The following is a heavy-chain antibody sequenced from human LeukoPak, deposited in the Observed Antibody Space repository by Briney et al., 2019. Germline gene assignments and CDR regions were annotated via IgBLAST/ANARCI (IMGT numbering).Heavy chain of an antibody. Sequence: GGSLRLSCAVSGFTFDDYAMHWVRQAPGKGLEWVANIKQDGSEKYYVDSVKGRFTISRDNAKNSLYLQMNSLRAEDTAVYYCARDDSSGYYQGPLDYWGQGTLVTVSS. CDR2: IKQDGSEK. CDR1: GFTFDDYA. D-gene: IGHD3-22*01. CDR3: ARDDSSGYYQGPLDY. J-gene: IGHJ4*02. V-gene: IGHV3-7*01.